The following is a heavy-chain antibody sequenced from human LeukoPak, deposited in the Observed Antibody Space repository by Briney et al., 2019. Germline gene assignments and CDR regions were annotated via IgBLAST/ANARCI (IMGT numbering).Heavy chain of an antibody. V-gene: IGHV4-34*01. J-gene: IGHJ4*02. Sequence: SETLSLTCAVYGGSFSGYYWSWIRQPPGKGLEWIGEINHSGSTNYNPSLKSRVTISVDKSKNQFSLKVRSVTAADTAVYSCARKNIPSPRIRYSSDWNGRAFDYWGQGTLVTVSS. CDR2: INHSGST. CDR3: ARKNIPSPRIRYSSDWNGRAFDY. D-gene: IGHD6-25*01. CDR1: GGSFSGYY.